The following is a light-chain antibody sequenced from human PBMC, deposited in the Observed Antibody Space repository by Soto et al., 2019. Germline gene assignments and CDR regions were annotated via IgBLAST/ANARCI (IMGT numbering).Light chain of an antibody. CDR3: GSYTSSSTHVV. CDR1: SSDVGAYNY. CDR2: DVS. Sequence: QSALTQPASVSGSPGQSITISCTGTSSDVGAYNYVSWYQQHPGKAPKLMISDVSNRPSGVSNRFSGSKSGNTASLTISGLQAEDEADYYCGSYTSSSTHVVFGGGTKLTVL. V-gene: IGLV2-14*01. J-gene: IGLJ2*01.